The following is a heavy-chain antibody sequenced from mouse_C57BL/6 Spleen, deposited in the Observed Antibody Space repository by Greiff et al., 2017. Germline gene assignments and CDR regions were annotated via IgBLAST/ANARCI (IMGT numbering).Heavy chain of an antibody. CDR2: LSYDGSN. CDR3: ARELTGYYAMDY. Sequence: EVQLQQSGPGLVKPSQSLSLTCSVTGYSITSGYYWNWIRQFPGNKLEWMGYLSYDGSNNYNPSLKNRISITRDTSKNQFFLKLNSVTTEDTATYYCARELTGYYAMDYWGQGTSVTVSS. D-gene: IGHD4-1*01. V-gene: IGHV3-6*01. J-gene: IGHJ4*01. CDR1: GYSITSGYY.